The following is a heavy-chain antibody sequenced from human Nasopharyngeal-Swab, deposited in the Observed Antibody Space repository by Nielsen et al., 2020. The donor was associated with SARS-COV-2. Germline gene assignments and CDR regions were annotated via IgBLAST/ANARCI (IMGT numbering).Heavy chain of an antibody. J-gene: IGHJ3*02. CDR1: GFTFSSYS. D-gene: IGHD3-22*01. Sequence: GEDLKISCAASGFTFSSYSMNWVRQAPGKGLEWVSSISSSSSYIYYADSVKGRVTISRANAKNSLYLQMNSLSAEDTAVYYGVREYDELVVITGAFDIWGQGTMVTVSS. CDR3: VREYDELVVITGAFDI. V-gene: IGHV3-21*01. CDR2: ISSSSSYI.